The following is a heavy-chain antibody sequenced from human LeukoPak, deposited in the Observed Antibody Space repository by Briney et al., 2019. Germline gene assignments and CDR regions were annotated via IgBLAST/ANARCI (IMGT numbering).Heavy chain of an antibody. CDR1: GFTFSNYA. V-gene: IGHV3-64*01. J-gene: IGHJ4*02. CDR2: ISTNGGST. Sequence: GGSLRLSCAASGFTFSNYAMYWVRQAPGRGLEYVSAISTNGGSTDYANSVKGRFTISRDNSDNRVFLQMGTLRAEDMAVYYCARGGYYDGSGSFDYWGQGILVTVSS. D-gene: IGHD3-22*01. CDR3: ARGGYYDGSGSFDY.